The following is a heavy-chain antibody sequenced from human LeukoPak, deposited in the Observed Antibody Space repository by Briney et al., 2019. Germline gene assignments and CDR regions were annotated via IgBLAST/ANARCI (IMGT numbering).Heavy chain of an antibody. CDR2: IYPADSDT. Sequence: GESLKVSCKGSGYSFTTYWIGWVRQMPGKGLEWMGIIYPADSDTRYSPSFQGQVTISADKSINTAYLQWSSLRASDTAMYYCARRPLCSTSSCYDLDYWGQGTLVTVSS. CDR1: GYSFTTYW. D-gene: IGHD2-2*01. CDR3: ARRPLCSTSSCYDLDY. V-gene: IGHV5-51*01. J-gene: IGHJ4*02.